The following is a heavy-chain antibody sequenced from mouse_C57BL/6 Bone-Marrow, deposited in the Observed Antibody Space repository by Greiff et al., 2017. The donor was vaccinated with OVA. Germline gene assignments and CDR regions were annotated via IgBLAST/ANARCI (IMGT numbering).Heavy chain of an antibody. CDR2: IYPGSGST. D-gene: IGHD2-1*01. CDR1: GYTFTSYW. V-gene: IGHV1-55*01. J-gene: IGHJ4*01. Sequence: QVQLKQSGAELVKPGASVKMSCKASGYTFTSYWITWVKQRPGQGLEWIGDIYPGSGSTNYNEKFKSKATLTVDTSSSTAYMQLSSLTSEDSAVYYCARPYGNYGNYAMDYWGQGTSVTVSS. CDR3: ARPYGNYGNYAMDY.